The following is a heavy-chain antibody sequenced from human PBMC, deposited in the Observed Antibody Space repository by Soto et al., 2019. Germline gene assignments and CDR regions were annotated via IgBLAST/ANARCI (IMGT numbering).Heavy chain of an antibody. V-gene: IGHV4-30-2*01. Sequence: QLQLQESGSGLVKPSQTLSLTCAVSGGSISSGGYSWGWRRQPPGKGLEWIGYLFHSGSTYYNPSLKSRVTISVDGSKTHFSLERSSVTAADTAVYYCAREGGSGSPDSDFNVWGRGTLVTVSS. CDR1: GGSISSGGYS. J-gene: IGHJ2*01. D-gene: IGHD1-26*01. CDR3: AREGGSGSPDSDFNV. CDR2: LFHSGST.